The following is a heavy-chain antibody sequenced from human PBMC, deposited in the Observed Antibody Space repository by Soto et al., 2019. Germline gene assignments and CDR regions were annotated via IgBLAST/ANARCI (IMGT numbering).Heavy chain of an antibody. J-gene: IGHJ4*02. D-gene: IGHD3-3*01. CDR1: GGSFSGYY. CDR2: INHSGST. Sequence: SETLSLTCAVYGGSFSGYYWSWIRQPPGKGLEWIGEINHSGSTNYNPSLKSRVTISVDTSKNQFSLKLSSVTAADTAVYYCARGFRRTIFGVVIPYYFDYWGQGTLVTVSS. V-gene: IGHV4-34*01. CDR3: ARGFRRTIFGVVIPYYFDY.